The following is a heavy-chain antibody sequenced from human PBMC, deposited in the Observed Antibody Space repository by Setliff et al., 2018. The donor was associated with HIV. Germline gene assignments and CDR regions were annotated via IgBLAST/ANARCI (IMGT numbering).Heavy chain of an antibody. Sequence: SVKVSCKASGGTFSNFAINWVRQAPGQGLEWMGGIIPTLGIANYAQKFQGRVTITADESTSTAYMELSSLRSEDTAVYYCASSLSYARAAFDIWGQGTMVTVSS. V-gene: IGHV1-69*10. J-gene: IGHJ3*02. CDR3: ASSLSYARAAFDI. CDR1: GGTFSNFA. CDR2: IIPTLGIA. D-gene: IGHD2-2*01.